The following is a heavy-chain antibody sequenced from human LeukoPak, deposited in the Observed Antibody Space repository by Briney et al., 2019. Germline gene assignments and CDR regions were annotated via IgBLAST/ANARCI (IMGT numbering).Heavy chain of an antibody. V-gene: IGHV3-30*02. CDR2: IRSDGYHT. CDR3: AKPSGSGVDY. Sequence: GGSLRLSCAASGFTFSSYGMHWVRQAPGKGLEWVAFIRSDGYHTYYTDSVKGRFIITRDNFKNTLYLRMNSLRLEDMAVYYCAKPSGSGVDYWGRGTRVTVSS. J-gene: IGHJ4*02. CDR1: GFTFSSYG. D-gene: IGHD1-26*01.